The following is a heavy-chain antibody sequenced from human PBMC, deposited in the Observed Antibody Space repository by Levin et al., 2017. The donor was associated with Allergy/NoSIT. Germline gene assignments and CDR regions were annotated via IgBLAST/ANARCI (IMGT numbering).Heavy chain of an antibody. V-gene: IGHV1-69*13. CDR2: IIPVYGTT. Sequence: SVKVSCKASGGTFNDYAFSWVRQAPGQGLEWMGGIIPVYGTTNYAQKFQGRVTITADESTSTAYVDVSSQRSEDTAVYYCARDTTVVPPYYFYYGMDIWGQGTTVTVSS. CDR3: ARDTTVVPPYYFYYGMDI. J-gene: IGHJ6*02. CDR1: GGTFNDYA. D-gene: IGHD4-23*01.